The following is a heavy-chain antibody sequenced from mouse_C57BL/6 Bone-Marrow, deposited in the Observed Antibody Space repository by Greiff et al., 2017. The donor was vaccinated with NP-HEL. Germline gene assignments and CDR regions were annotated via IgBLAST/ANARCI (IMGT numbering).Heavy chain of an antibody. J-gene: IGHJ2*01. Sequence: EVNVVESGGGLVKPGGSLKLSCAASGFTFSSYAMSWVRQTPEQRLEWVATISDGGSYTYYPDNVKGRFTISRDNAKNNLYLQMSQLKSEDTAMYYCARGGLRYWGQGTTLTVSS. CDR3: ARGGLRY. V-gene: IGHV5-4*03. CDR2: ISDGGSYT. CDR1: GFTFSSYA.